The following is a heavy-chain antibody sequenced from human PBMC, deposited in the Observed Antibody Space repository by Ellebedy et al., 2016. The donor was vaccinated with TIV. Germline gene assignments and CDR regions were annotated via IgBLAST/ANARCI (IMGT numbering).Heavy chain of an antibody. V-gene: IGHV3-30*04. CDR2: ISYYGSTK. CDR3: ARHAVGEGATLEY. CDR1: GFTFSSYA. D-gene: IGHD1-26*01. J-gene: IGHJ4*02. Sequence: GESLKISCAASGFTFSSYAMHWVRQAPGTWLESVSLISYYGSTKYYAASVKGRFTISRDNSKNTLYLQMNSLRAEDTAVYYCARHAVGEGATLEYWGQGTLVTDSS.